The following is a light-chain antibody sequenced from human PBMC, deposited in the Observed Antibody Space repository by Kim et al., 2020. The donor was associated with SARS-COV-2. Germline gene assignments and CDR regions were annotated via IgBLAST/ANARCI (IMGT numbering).Light chain of an antibody. Sequence: PERPGTLTCNSSTRPATTGHYPSWCQQKPRQAPRTLIYDTSNHPSWTPARFSGSLLGGKAVLTLSGAQPEDEAEYYCLLSYSGARVFGGGTQLTVL. V-gene: IGLV7-46*01. CDR3: LLSYSGARV. J-gene: IGLJ2*01. CDR1: TRPATTGHY. CDR2: DTS.